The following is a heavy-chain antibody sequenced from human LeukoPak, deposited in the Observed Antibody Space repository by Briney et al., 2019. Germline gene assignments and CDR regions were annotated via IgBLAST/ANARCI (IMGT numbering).Heavy chain of an antibody. CDR1: GGAIRSHY. J-gene: IGHJ4*02. CDR3: ARGEHCVDS. CDR2: IYSSGYT. V-gene: IGHV4-4*07. D-gene: IGHD2/OR15-2a*01. Sequence: SESLSLTCTVSGGAIRSHYTNWIRQPAGKGLEWIGRIYSSGYTTDNPFLKSRITMSVDMSKNQLYLRLNSVTAADAAVYYCARGEHCVDSWGQGMLVTVSS.